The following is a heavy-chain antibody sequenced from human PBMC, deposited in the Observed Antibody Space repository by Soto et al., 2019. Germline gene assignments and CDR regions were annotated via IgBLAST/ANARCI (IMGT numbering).Heavy chain of an antibody. D-gene: IGHD2-2*03. CDR1: GFTFSSYA. CDR3: AKGDFGYCSSTSCPSGFPFDY. CDR2: ISGSGGST. Sequence: PGGSLRLSCAASGFTFSSYAMSWVRQAPGKGLEWFSAISGSGGSTYYADSVKGRFTISRDNSKNTLYLQMNSLRAEDTAVYYCAKGDFGYCSSTSCPSGFPFDYWGQGTLVTVSS. V-gene: IGHV3-23*01. J-gene: IGHJ4*02.